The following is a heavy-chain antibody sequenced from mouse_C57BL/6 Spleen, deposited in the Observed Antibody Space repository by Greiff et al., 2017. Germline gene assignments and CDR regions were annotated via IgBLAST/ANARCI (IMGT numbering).Heavy chain of an antibody. D-gene: IGHD2-3*01. CDR2: IRLKSDNYAT. J-gene: IGHJ4*01. CDR1: GFTFSNYW. Sequence: EVKLVESGGGLVQPGGSMKLSCVASGFTFSNYWMNWVRQSPEKGLEWVAQIRLKSDNYATHYAESVKGRFTISRDDSKSSVYLQMNNLRAEDTGIYYCTGNDGYYAMDYWGQGTSVTVSS. V-gene: IGHV6-3*01. CDR3: TGNDGYYAMDY.